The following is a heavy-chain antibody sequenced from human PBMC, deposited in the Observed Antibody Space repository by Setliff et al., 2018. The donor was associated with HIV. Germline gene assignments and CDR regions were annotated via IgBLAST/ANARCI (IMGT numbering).Heavy chain of an antibody. CDR3: ATLSLTFYYNFWSGRDWYFDL. D-gene: IGHD3-3*01. V-gene: IGHV1-46*01. CDR2: INPTGGST. CDR1: GYSFPNHY. Sequence: ASVKVSCKPSGYSFPNHYMHWVRQAPGQGLEWMGVINPTGGSTRNAQKFQGRVTMTEDTSTDTAYMELSSLRSEDTAVYYCATLSLTFYYNFWSGRDWYFDLWGRGTLVTVSS. J-gene: IGHJ2*01.